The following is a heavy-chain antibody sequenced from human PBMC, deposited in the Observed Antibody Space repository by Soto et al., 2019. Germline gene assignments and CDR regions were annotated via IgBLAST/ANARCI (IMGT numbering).Heavy chain of an antibody. V-gene: IGHV4-39*02. CDR2: IYYSGSS. CDR1: AGSISRSSYY. CDR3: VVSFGEPFRFDY. J-gene: IGHJ4*02. D-gene: IGHD3-10*01. Sequence: QLQLQESGPGLVKPSETLSLTCTVSAGSISRSSYYWAWIRQPPGKGLEWIASIYYSGSSYYNPSLKSRVTISVDTSRNHFSLRLTSVTAADTAIYYCVVSFGEPFRFDYWGQGTLVTVSS.